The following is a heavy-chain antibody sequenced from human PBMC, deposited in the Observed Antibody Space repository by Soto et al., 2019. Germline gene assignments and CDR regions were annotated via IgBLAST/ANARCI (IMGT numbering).Heavy chain of an antibody. Sequence: GGSLRLSCAASGFTFSNYWMSWVRQAPGKGLEWVANIKQDGSEKYYVDSVKGRFTISRDNAKNSLYLQMNSLRAEDTAVYYCARDDSGRYYFSDYYGMDVWGQGTTVTVSS. CDR3: ARDDSGRYYFSDYYGMDV. J-gene: IGHJ6*02. D-gene: IGHD1-26*01. CDR1: GFTFSNYW. V-gene: IGHV3-7*03. CDR2: IKQDGSEK.